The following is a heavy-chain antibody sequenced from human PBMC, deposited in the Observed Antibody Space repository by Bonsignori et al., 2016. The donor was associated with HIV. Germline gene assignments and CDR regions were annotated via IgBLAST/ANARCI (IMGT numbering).Heavy chain of an antibody. CDR3: TRAWRDSWYDPQAFDI. D-gene: IGHD6-13*01. CDR1: GITFNSYT. Sequence: EVQLVESGGGLVKPGGSLRLSCAASGITFNSYTMNWVRRAPGKGLEWVSSISNSGSYVYYADSVKGRFTTSRDNAKNSLFLEMNSLRAEDTALYYCTRAWRDSWYDPQAFDIWGQGT. CDR2: ISNSGSYV. J-gene: IGHJ3*02. V-gene: IGHV3-21*01.